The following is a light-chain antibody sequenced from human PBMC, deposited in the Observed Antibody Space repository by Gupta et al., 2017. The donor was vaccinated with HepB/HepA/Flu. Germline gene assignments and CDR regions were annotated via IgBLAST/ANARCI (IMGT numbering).Light chain of an antibody. J-gene: IGKJ1*01. CDR2: AAS. CDR1: QSINRN. Sequence: IQMTQSPSSLSASVGDRVAITCRASQSINRNVNWYQQKPGKAPKFLIYAASKLQSGVPSRCSGSGSGTDVTLTISSLQPEDVARYYCQRRDKYLCAFGQGTKVEIK. CDR3: QRRDKYLCA. V-gene: IGKV1-39*01.